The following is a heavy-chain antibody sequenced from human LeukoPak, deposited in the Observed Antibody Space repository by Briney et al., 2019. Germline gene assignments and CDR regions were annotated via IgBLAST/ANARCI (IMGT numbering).Heavy chain of an antibody. J-gene: IGHJ5*02. D-gene: IGHD3-3*01. CDR3: ARDYYDFWSGYPMDWFDP. CDR1: GGSISSYY. Sequence: SETLSLTCTVSGGSISSYYWSWIRQPAGNGLEWVGRIYTSGSTNYNPSLKSRVTMSVDTSKNQFSLKLSSVTAADTAVYYCARDYYDFWSGYPMDWFDPWGQGTLVTVSS. V-gene: IGHV4-4*07. CDR2: IYTSGST.